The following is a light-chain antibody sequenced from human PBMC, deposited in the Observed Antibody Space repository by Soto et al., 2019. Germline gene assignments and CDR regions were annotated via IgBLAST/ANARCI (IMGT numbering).Light chain of an antibody. Sequence: EIVLTQSPDTLSLSPGERATLSCRASQSLGNSYLAWYQQKPGQAPRLLIYGASGRATGIPHWFTGSGSGTDFTLTSSRLEPEDFAVYYCQQYERSPETFGQGTKVDI. CDR3: QQYERSPET. CDR1: QSLGNSY. J-gene: IGKJ1*01. V-gene: IGKV3-20*01. CDR2: GAS.